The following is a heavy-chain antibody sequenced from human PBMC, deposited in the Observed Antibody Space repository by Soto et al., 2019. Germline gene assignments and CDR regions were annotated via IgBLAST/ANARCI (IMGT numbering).Heavy chain of an antibody. J-gene: IGHJ3*01. CDR2: FDPEDGER. Sequence: QVQLVQSGAEVKKPGASVRVSCKVSGYILIESSMHWVRQAPGKGLEWMGGFDPEDGERIYAQNFKGRVTMTEDTSTDTAYMELSSLRSEDTAVSYCGTNAQLLSHTHDALAFWGQGTLVIVSS. V-gene: IGHV1-24*01. CDR1: GYILIESS. CDR3: GTNAQLLSHTHDALAF. D-gene: IGHD5-18*01.